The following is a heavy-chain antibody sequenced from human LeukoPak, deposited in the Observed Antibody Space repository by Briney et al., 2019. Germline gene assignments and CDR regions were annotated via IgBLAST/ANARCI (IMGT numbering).Heavy chain of an antibody. D-gene: IGHD1-20*01. V-gene: IGHV3-7*01. J-gene: IGHJ4*02. CDR3: ARDHYNWTPDQGYKVFDY. CDR1: GFTFSHDW. CDR2: IKQDGSGE. Sequence: GGSLRLSCAASGFTFSHDWMSWVRQAPGKGLEWVASIKQDGSGEHYVDSVKGRFTISRDNAKNSLYLQMNCLRAEDTAVYYCARDHYNWTPDQGYKVFDYWGQGSLVTVSS.